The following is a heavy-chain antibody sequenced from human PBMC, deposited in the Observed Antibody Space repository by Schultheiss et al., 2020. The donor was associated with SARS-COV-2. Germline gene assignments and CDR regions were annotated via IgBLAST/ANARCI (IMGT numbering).Heavy chain of an antibody. CDR2: ISAYNGNT. D-gene: IGHD3-3*01. CDR1: GGTFSRSA. V-gene: IGHV1-18*01. CDR3: ARGTICMDV. J-gene: IGHJ6*02. Sequence: ASVKVSCKASGGTFSRSAISWVRQAPGQGLEWMGGISAYNGNTNYAQKLQGRVTMTTDTSTSTAYMELRSLRSDDTAVYYCARGTICMDVWGQGTTVTVSS.